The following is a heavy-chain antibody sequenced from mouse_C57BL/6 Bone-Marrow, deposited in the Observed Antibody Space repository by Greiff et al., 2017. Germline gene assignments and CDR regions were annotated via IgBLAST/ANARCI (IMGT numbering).Heavy chain of an antibody. J-gene: IGHJ2*01. D-gene: IGHD3-2*02. Sequence: QVQLKESGAELVKPGASVKMSCKASGYTFTSYWITWVKPRPGQGLEWIGDIYPGSGSTNYNEKFKSKATLTVDTSSSTAYMQLSSLTSEDSAVYYCARWAAQARDYWGQGTTLTVSS. V-gene: IGHV1-55*01. CDR1: GYTFTSYW. CDR3: ARWAAQARDY. CDR2: IYPGSGST.